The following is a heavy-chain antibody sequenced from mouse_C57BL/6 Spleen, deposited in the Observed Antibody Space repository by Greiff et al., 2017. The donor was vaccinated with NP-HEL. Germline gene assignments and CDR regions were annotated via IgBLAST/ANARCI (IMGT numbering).Heavy chain of an antibody. CDR3: ARYYGSSSYYAMDY. Sequence: EVQLQQSGPELVKPGASVKISCKASGYTFTDYYMNWVKQSHGKSLEWIGAINPNNGGTSYNQKFKGKATLTVDKSSSTAYMELRSLTSEDSAVYYCARYYGSSSYYAMDYWGQGTSVTVSS. D-gene: IGHD1-1*01. CDR1: GYTFTDYY. J-gene: IGHJ4*01. CDR2: INPNNGGT. V-gene: IGHV1-26*01.